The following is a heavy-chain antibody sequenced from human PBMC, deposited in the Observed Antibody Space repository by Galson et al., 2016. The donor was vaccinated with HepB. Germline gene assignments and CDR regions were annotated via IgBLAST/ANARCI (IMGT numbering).Heavy chain of an antibody. D-gene: IGHD1-14*01. CDR3: ARHPTGYPNWFDR. J-gene: IGHJ5*02. CDR1: GASIISTNYN. CDR2: IFHTGRS. V-gene: IGHV4-39*01. Sequence: SETLSLTCTVSGASIISTNYNWGWIRQPPGKGLKWIASIFHTGRSDYNPSLQSRVTISVDTSMNRFSLSLRSVSTADTATYFCARHPTGYPNWFDRWGDGTLV.